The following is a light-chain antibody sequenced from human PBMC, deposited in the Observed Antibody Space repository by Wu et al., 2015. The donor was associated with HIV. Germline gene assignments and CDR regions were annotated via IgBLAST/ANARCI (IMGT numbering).Light chain of an antibody. Sequence: EIVLTQSPGTLSLSPGERATLSCRASQSVRSTYLAWYQQKPGQAPRLLIYGASSRATGIPDRFSGSGSGTDFTLTISRLEPEDFAVYYCQQYGSSAPITFGRGTRLEIK. CDR3: QQYGSSAPIT. J-gene: IGKJ5*01. CDR2: GAS. V-gene: IGKV3-20*01. CDR1: QSVRSTY.